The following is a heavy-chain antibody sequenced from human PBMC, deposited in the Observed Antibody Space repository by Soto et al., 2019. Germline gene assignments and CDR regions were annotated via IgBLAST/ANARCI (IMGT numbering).Heavy chain of an antibody. Sequence: QLLLQQSGPGLLKPSETLSLTCTVSGDSFRSRDHYWGWIRQPPGKGLEWIGSIFYSGSTYYNPSLKSRVTISVDTPKDQVPPKVSSVTAAGTAVYCCAKHDHGDFPDFWGQGTLVAVSS. CDR2: IFYSGST. CDR3: AKHDHGDFPDF. D-gene: IGHD3-10*01. J-gene: IGHJ4*02. CDR1: GDSFRSRDHY. V-gene: IGHV4-39*01.